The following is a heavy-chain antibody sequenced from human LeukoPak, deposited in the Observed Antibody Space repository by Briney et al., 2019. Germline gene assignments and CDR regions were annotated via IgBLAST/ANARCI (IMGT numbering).Heavy chain of an antibody. J-gene: IGHJ4*02. CDR1: GGSFSAYY. D-gene: IGHD4-17*01. Sequence: SENLSLTCAVYGGSFSAYYWSWIRQPPGKGLEWIGETHHSGSSSYNPSLKSRVTMSINTSKSQFSLRLTSVTAADTAIYYCARNGDYSLDSWGQGTLVTVSS. CDR2: THHSGSS. CDR3: ARNGDYSLDS. V-gene: IGHV4-34*01.